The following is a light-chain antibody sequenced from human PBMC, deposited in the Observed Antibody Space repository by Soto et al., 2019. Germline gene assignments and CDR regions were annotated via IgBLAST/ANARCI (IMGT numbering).Light chain of an antibody. CDR1: QSISSH. CDR2: ASY. Sequence: DLQITQSPSSLSASVGDRVTITCRASQSISSHLNWYQHKPGRPPRLLIFASYILEGGVPSRFSGSGSDTYSTLTSDSLQPEDVATYYCQHSYITPRYTFGQGTKVEI. V-gene: IGKV1-39*01. J-gene: IGKJ2*01. CDR3: QHSYITPRYT.